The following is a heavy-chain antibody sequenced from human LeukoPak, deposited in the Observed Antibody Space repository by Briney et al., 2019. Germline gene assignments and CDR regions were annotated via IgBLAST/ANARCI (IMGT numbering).Heavy chain of an antibody. D-gene: IGHD2-2*01. Sequence: ASVKVSCKASGCTFTGYYMHWVRQAPGQGLEWMGWINPNSGGTNYAQKFQGRVTMTRDTSISTAYMELSRLRSDDTAVYYCARDRPDCSSTSCSKTFDYWGQGTLVTASS. V-gene: IGHV1-2*02. CDR1: GCTFTGYY. J-gene: IGHJ4*02. CDR3: ARDRPDCSSTSCSKTFDY. CDR2: INPNSGGT.